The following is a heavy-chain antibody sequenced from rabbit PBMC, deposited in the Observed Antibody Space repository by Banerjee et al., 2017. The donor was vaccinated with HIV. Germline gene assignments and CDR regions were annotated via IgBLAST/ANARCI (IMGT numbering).Heavy chain of an antibody. CDR2: INTSSGNT. D-gene: IGHD6-1*01. CDR1: GFSFSNKYV. J-gene: IGHJ4*01. V-gene: IGHV1S45*01. CDR3: ARDGISNGYEDYFNL. Sequence: QEQLEESGGDLVKPEGSLTITCTASGFSFSNKYVMCWVRQAPGKGLEWIACINTSSGNTVYASWAKGRFTISKTSSTTVTLQMTSLTAADTATYFCARDGISNGYEDYFNLWGPGTLVTVS.